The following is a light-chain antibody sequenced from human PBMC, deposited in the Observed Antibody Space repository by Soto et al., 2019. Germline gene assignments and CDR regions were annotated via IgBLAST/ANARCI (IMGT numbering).Light chain of an antibody. Sequence: QSALTQPASVSGSPGQSITISCTGTSSDVGGYNYVSWYQQHPGKAPKLMISEVSNRPSGVSNRFSGSKSGNTASLTISGLQAEDEAEYYCSSYASSSNPVVFGGGTKVTVL. CDR3: SSYASSSNPVV. CDR2: EVS. CDR1: SSDVGGYNY. V-gene: IGLV2-14*01. J-gene: IGLJ2*01.